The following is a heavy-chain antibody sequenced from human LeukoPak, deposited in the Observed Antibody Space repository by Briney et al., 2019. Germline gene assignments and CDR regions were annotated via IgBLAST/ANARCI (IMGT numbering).Heavy chain of an antibody. D-gene: IGHD2-2*01. V-gene: IGHV3-23*01. CDR1: GYILNRYA. CDR3: AEVIYCSSTSCYEVYY. Sequence: GGSQRLSCASSGYILNRYAVRCARQPPGKGLEWVSAISGSGGIAEYAVAVKGRFSISRDNSKNSVYLQRNSLRAEDTAVYYCAEVIYCSSTSCYEVYYWGEGTLVTVSS. CDR2: ISGSGGIA. J-gene: IGHJ4*02.